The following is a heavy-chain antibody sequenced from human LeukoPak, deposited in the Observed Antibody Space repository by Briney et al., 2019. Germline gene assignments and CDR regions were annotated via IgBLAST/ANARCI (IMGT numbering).Heavy chain of an antibody. Sequence: SETLCLTCAVSGGSFRGYYWSWVPQPPGKGLEWVGEINHSGSTNYNPSLKSRVTISADPPKNQLSLKLSSVTAADTAVYYCSRPVNCSSTSCHYYFDYWGQGTLVTXSS. D-gene: IGHD2-2*01. V-gene: IGHV4-34*01. CDR3: SRPVNCSSTSCHYYFDY. CDR2: INHSGST. CDR1: GGSFRGYY. J-gene: IGHJ4*02.